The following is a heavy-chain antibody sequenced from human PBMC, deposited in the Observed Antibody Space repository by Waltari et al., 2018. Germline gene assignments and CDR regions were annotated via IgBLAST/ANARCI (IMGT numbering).Heavy chain of an antibody. CDR3: ARGSGITIFGVVTPFDI. CDR2: IYYSGST. Sequence: QVQLQESGPGLVKPSQTLSLTCTVSGGSISSGGYCWSWIRQHPGKGLEWIGYIYYSGSTYYNPSLKSRVTISVDTSKNQFSLKLSSVTAADTAVYYCARGSGITIFGVVTPFDIWGQGTMVTVSS. D-gene: IGHD3-3*01. V-gene: IGHV4-31*03. J-gene: IGHJ3*02. CDR1: GGSISSGGYC.